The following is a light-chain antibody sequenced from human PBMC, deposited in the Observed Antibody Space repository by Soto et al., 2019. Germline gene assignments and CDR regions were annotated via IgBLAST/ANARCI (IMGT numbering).Light chain of an antibody. CDR3: QQYYRWPPWT. V-gene: IGKV3-15*01. Sequence: EVVMTQSPATLSVSLGERATLSCSASQSISANLAWLQQKPGQPPRLLIYGASTRATGIPARFSGSGSGTEFTLTINSLQSEDFGIYYCQQYYRWPPWTFGQGTKVEIK. CDR2: GAS. J-gene: IGKJ1*01. CDR1: QSISAN.